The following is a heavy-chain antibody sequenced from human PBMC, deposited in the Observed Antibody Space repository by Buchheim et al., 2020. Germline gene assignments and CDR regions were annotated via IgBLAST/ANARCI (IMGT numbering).Heavy chain of an antibody. Sequence: QVHLVESGGGVVQPGKSLKLSCAASGFSFSSYGMHWVRQAPGKGLEWVAVIWYDGTDKYYADSVKGRFTISRDNSRTTMSLQMHSLRAEDTAVYYCASGVGLYGAGTQFDYWGQGTL. V-gene: IGHV3-33*01. D-gene: IGHD3-10*01. J-gene: IGHJ4*02. CDR2: IWYDGTDK. CDR1: GFSFSSYG. CDR3: ASGVGLYGAGTQFDY.